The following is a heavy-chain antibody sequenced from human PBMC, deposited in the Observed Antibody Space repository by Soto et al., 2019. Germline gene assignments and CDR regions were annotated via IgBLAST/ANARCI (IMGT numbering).Heavy chain of an antibody. D-gene: IGHD6-6*01. J-gene: IGHJ5*02. CDR3: ARAWVRSSSFCFAP. CDR1: GYTFTGYY. CDR2: INPNSGGT. Sequence: ASVKVSCKASGYTFTGYYMHWVRQALGQGLEWMGWINPNSGGTNYAQKFQGWVTMTRDTSISTAYMELSRLRSDDTAVYYCARAWVRSSSFCFAPWGQGTLVTVSS. V-gene: IGHV1-2*04.